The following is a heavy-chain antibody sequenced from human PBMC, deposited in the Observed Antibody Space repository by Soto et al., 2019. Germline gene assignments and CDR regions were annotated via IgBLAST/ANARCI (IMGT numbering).Heavy chain of an antibody. J-gene: IGHJ6*02. CDR2: MNPNSGNT. CDR1: GYTFTSYD. CDR3: AREGQRITIFGVVIMYGMDV. D-gene: IGHD3-3*01. V-gene: IGHV1-8*01. Sequence: ASVKVSCKASGYTFTSYDINWVRQATGQGLEWMGWMNPNSGNTGYAQKVQGRVTMTRNTSISTAYMELSSLRSEDTAVYYCAREGQRITIFGVVIMYGMDVWGQGTTVTVSS.